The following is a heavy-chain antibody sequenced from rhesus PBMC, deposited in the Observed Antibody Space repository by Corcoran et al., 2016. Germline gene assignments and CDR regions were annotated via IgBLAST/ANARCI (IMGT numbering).Heavy chain of an antibody. V-gene: IGHV4-65*01. J-gene: IGHJ4*01. CDR3: ASGPANFDY. CDR2: ISGSSGST. D-gene: IGHD6-19*01. CDR1: GGSVSSSNW. Sequence: QVQLQESGPGLVKPSETLSLTCAVSGGSVSSSNWWSWIRQPPGKGLEWIGYISGSSGSTYYNPSPKSRVTISTDTSKSQFSLRLSSVTAADTAVYYCASGPANFDYWGQGVLVTVSS.